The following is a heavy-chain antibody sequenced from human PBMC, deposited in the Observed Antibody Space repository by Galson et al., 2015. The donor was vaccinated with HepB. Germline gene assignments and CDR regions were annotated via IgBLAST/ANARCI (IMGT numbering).Heavy chain of an antibody. J-gene: IGHJ6*03. CDR2: ISGSGGST. CDR3: AKDTGSRTGGNYYYYYMDV. D-gene: IGHD7-27*01. V-gene: IGHV3-23*01. Sequence: SLRLSCAASGFTFSSYATSWVRQAPGKGLEWVSAISGSGGSTYYADSVKGRFTISRDNSKNTLYLQMNSLRAEDTAVYYCAKDTGSRTGGNYYYYYMDVWGKGTTVTVSS. CDR1: GFTFSSYA.